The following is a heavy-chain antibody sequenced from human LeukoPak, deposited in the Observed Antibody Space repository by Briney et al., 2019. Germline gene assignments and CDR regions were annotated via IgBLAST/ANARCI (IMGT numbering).Heavy chain of an antibody. V-gene: IGHV3-23*01. D-gene: IGHD6-13*01. CDR2: ISGSGGST. Sequence: PGGSLRLSCAASGFTFSSYAMSWVRQAPGKGLEWVSAISGSGGSTYYADSVKGRFTISRDNSKNTLYLQMNGLRAEDTAVYYCAKDQFIYSGSWFLLRHDAFDIWGQGTMVTVSS. CDR3: AKDQFIYSGSWFLLRHDAFDI. CDR1: GFTFSSYA. J-gene: IGHJ3*02.